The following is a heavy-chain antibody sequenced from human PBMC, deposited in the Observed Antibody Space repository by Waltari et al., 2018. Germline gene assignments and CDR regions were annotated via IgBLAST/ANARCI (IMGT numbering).Heavy chain of an antibody. D-gene: IGHD6-19*01. J-gene: IGHJ4*02. Sequence: EVQLVESGGGLVQPGGSLRLSCPASGFTFSSYSMVWVRQAPGKGRGWVATIKQDGSESYYVDSVKGRFTFSRDNAKNSLYLQMNSLRAEDTAVYYCARPYSSGWYINFDYWGQGTLVTVSS. V-gene: IGHV3-7*01. CDR3: ARPYSSGWYINFDY. CDR2: IKQDGSES. CDR1: GFTFSSYS.